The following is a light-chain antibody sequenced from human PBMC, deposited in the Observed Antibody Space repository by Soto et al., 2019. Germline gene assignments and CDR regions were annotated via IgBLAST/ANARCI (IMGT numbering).Light chain of an antibody. V-gene: IGLV1-51*01. CDR3: ATCDNSLSIVV. CDR1: SSNIERNH. CDR2: DID. Sequence: QSVLTQPPSVSAAPGQKVTISRSGSSSNIERNHVSWYQQFPGTAPKLLIYDIDQRPSGIPDRFSGSKSGTSATLGITGLQTGDEADYYCATCDNSLSIVVFGGGTKLTVL. J-gene: IGLJ2*01.